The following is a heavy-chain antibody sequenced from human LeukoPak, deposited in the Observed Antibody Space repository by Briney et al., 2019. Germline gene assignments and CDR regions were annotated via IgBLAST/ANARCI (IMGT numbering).Heavy chain of an antibody. J-gene: IGHJ5*02. CDR1: GFIFSNYA. CDR3: ARDGDPMTTVTSWFDP. D-gene: IGHD4-17*01. Sequence: GGSLRLSCAASGFIFSNYAMQWVRQAPGMGLEWVAFIRYDGGNTYYADSVKGRFTISRDNSKNTLYLQMNSLRAEDTAVYYCARDGDPMTTVTSWFDPWGQGTLVTVSS. V-gene: IGHV3-30*02. CDR2: IRYDGGNT.